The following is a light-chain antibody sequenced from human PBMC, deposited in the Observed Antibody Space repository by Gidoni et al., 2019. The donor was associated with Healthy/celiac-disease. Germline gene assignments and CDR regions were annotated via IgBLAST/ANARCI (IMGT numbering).Light chain of an antibody. V-gene: IGKV1-39*01. Sequence: DIPMIQSPSSLSASVGDRVTITCRASQSISSYLNWYQQKPGKAPKLLIYAASSLQSGVPSRFSSSGSGTDFTLTISSLQPEDFATYYCQQSYSTLGWTFGQGTKVEIK. J-gene: IGKJ1*01. CDR1: QSISSY. CDR2: AAS. CDR3: QQSYSTLGWT.